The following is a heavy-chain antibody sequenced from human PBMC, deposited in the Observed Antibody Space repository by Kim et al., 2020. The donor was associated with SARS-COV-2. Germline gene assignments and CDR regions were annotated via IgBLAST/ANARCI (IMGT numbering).Heavy chain of an antibody. CDR2: IKQDGGET. J-gene: IGHJ4*02. V-gene: IGHV3-7*01. CDR1: GFTFSGYS. Sequence: GGSLRLSCTASGFTFSGYSMSWVRQTPGKGLEWVANIKQDGGETYYVDSVKGRFTISRDNAKNSLYLQMNSLRAEDTAVYYCARYCEVDYDNYGCIDYWGRGTLVTVSS. D-gene: IGHD4-17*01. CDR3: ARYCEVDYDNYGCIDY.